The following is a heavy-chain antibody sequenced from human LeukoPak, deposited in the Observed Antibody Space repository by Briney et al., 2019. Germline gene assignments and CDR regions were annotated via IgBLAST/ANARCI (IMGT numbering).Heavy chain of an antibody. Sequence: ASVKVSCKAPGYTFTGYYMHWVRQAPGQGLEWMGRINPNSGGTNYAQKFQGRVTITADESTSTAYMELSSLRSEDTAVYYCARDRATGDFFAKYYFDYWGQGTLVTVSS. CDR3: ARDRATGDFFAKYYFDY. D-gene: IGHD7-27*01. CDR1: GYTFTGYY. CDR2: INPNSGGT. V-gene: IGHV1-2*06. J-gene: IGHJ4*02.